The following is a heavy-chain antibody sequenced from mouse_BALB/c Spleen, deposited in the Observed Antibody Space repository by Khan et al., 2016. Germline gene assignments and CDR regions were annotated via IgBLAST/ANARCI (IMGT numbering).Heavy chain of an antibody. J-gene: IGHJ3*01. CDR1: GFSLTNSG. CDR3: ARDDQDYDAWFAS. Sequence: QVQLKESGPGLVAPSQSLSITCTVTGFSLTNSGVHWIRQPPGKGLEWLGVIWPGGSTDYNSALMSRLSITKDHSQNQVFLKMISLQTDDTAMYYSARDDQDYDAWFASWGQGTLVIVSA. CDR2: IWPGGST. V-gene: IGHV2-9*02. D-gene: IGHD2-4*01.